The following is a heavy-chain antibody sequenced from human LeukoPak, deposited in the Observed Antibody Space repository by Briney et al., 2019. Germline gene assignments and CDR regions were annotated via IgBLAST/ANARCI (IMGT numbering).Heavy chain of an antibody. J-gene: IGHJ4*02. CDR1: GYTFTSYD. V-gene: IGHV1-8*01. Sequence: GASVKVSCKASGYTFTSYDINWVRQATGQGLEWMGWMNPNSGNTGYAQKFQGRVTMTRNTSISTAYMELSSLRSEDTAVYYCARGWRDIVLMVYAFDYWGQGTLVTVSS. D-gene: IGHD2-8*01. CDR2: MNPNSGNT. CDR3: ARGWRDIVLMVYAFDY.